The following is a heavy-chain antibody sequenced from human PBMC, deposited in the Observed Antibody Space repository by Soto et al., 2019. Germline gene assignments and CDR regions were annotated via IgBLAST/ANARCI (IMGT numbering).Heavy chain of an antibody. Sequence: QVQLVQSGAEVKRPGSSVKVSCKASGDTFGRNAIHWVRQAPGQGLEWMGGIIPMFPTTNYAQKFKGRLTIYADKSTGKAYMEMTSLGSEDTAVYYCTRDGDSADYGYWGQGTLVTVSS. CDR1: GDTFGRNA. CDR2: IIPMFPTT. D-gene: IGHD2-21*01. CDR3: TRDGDSADYGY. J-gene: IGHJ4*02. V-gene: IGHV1-69*06.